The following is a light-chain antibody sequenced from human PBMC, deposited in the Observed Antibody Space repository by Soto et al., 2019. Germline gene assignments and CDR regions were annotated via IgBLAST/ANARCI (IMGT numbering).Light chain of an antibody. V-gene: IGLV2-14*01. Sequence: QSALTQPASVSGSPGQSITISCTGTSSDVGGYNYVSRYQQHPGKAPKLMIYDVSNRPSGVSNRFSGSKSGNTASLTISGLRAEDEADYYCSSYTSSSTPVFGGGTKLTVL. CDR3: SSYTSSSTPV. CDR2: DVS. CDR1: SSDVGGYNY. J-gene: IGLJ2*01.